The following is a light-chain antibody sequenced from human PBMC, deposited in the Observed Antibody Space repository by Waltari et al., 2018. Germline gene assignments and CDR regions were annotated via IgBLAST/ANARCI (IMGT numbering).Light chain of an antibody. CDR1: SGHSSNI. CDR2: VNSDGSH. CDR3: ETGGHGTWV. V-gene: IGLV4-69*02. Sequence: QLVLTQSPSASASLGASVTLTCTLDSGHSSNIVACLQQHPAKGPRYLMKVNSDGSHSKGDEIPDRFSGSSSGAERYLTISSVQSEDEADYYCETGGHGTWVFGGGTKLTVL. J-gene: IGLJ3*02.